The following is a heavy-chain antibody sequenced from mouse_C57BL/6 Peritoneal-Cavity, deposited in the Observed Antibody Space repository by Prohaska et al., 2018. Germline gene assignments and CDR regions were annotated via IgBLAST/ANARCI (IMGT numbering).Heavy chain of an antibody. Sequence: WVKQLPGLGLEWIGMIHPTSGSTNYNEKFKSKATLTVDKSYSTAYMQLSSRTSEDYAVYDWARDRGYGSRFFAYWGQGTLVTVSA. D-gene: IGHD1-1*01. CDR3: ARDRGYGSRFFAY. J-gene: IGHJ3*01. CDR2: IHPTSGST. V-gene: IGHV1-64*01.